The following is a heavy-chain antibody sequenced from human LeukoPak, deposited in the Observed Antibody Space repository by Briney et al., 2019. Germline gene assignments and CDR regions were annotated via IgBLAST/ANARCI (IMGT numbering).Heavy chain of an antibody. D-gene: IGHD3-10*01. CDR1: GYALTELS. Sequence: PGGSVKVSCKVCGYALTELSIHWVRQAPAKGFAWMGGVDPKDGATIYAQNFQGRVTVIDDRSTGTTYMELSGLTSEDTALYYCAGDVLVSGGSYYHGYWGQGTLVTVSS. V-gene: IGHV1-24*01. CDR3: AGDVLVSGGSYYHGY. CDR2: VDPKDGAT. J-gene: IGHJ4*02.